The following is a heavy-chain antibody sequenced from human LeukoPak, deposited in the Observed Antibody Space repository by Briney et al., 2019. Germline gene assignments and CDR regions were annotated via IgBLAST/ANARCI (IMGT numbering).Heavy chain of an antibody. J-gene: IGHJ3*02. D-gene: IGHD6-13*01. V-gene: IGHV1-8*01. Sequence: ASVKVSCKASGYTFTSYDINWVRQATGQGREWMGWMNPNRGNTGYAQKFQGRVTMTRNTSISTAYMELSSLRSEDTAVYYCARDQGSSSQGAFDIWGQGTMVTVSS. CDR1: GYTFTSYD. CDR2: MNPNRGNT. CDR3: ARDQGSSSQGAFDI.